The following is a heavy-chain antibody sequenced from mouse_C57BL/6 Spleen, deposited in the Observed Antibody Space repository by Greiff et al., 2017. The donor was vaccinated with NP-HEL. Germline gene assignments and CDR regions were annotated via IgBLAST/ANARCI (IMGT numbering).Heavy chain of an antibody. Sequence: EVQGVESGGGLVKPGGSLKLSCAASGFTFSSYAMSWVRQTPEKRLEWVATISDGGSYTYYPDNVKGRFTISRDNAKNNLYLQMSHLKSEDTAMYYCAREGRDYWGQGTTLTVSS. CDR3: AREGRDY. CDR2: ISDGGSYT. CDR1: GFTFSSYA. V-gene: IGHV5-4*01. J-gene: IGHJ2*01.